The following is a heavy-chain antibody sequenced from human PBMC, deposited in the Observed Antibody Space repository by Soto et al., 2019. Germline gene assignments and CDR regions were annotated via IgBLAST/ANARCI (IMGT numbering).Heavy chain of an antibody. CDR2: ISAYNGNT. CDR3: ARSPSWETTVTPYYFDY. CDR1: GYTFTSYG. D-gene: IGHD4-4*01. Sequence: ASVKVSCKASGYTFTSYGINWVRQAPGQGLEWMGWISAYNGNTNYAQKFQGRVTMTRNTSISTAYMELSSLRSEDTAVYYCARSPSWETTVTPYYFDYWGQGTLVTVSS. V-gene: IGHV1-18*01. J-gene: IGHJ4*02.